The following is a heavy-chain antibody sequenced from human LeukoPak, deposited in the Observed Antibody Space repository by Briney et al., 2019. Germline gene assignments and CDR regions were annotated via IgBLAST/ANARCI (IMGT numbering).Heavy chain of an antibody. V-gene: IGHV3-11*01. CDR1: GFIFSDYY. CDR2: ISSGGGTK. CDR3: VRYCSSADCYSGSGEYFQH. J-gene: IGHJ1*01. Sequence: GGSLRLSCAASGFIFSDYYMSWLRQAPGKGVEWRSFISSGGGTKYYADPVKGRFTVSRDDAKNSLYLQMNSLRAEDTAVYYCVRYCSSADCYSGSGEYFQHWGQGTLVTVSS. D-gene: IGHD2-2*02.